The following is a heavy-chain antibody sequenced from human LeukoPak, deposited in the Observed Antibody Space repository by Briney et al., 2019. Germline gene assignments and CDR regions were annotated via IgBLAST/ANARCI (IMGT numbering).Heavy chain of an antibody. CDR3: ASTEMVAARGYFDF. CDR2: ISTIGIT. J-gene: IGHJ4*02. V-gene: IGHV4-61*02. D-gene: IGHD2-15*01. Sequence: SETLSLTCTVSSGSISSSNYYWIWIRQPAGKGLEWIGRISTIGITNYNPSLNSRVTISIDTSKNQFSLKLSSVTAADTAVYYCASTEMVAARGYFDFWGQGTLVTVSS. CDR1: SGSISSSNYY.